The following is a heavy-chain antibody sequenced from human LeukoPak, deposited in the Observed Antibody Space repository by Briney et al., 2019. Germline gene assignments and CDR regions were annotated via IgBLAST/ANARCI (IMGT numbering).Heavy chain of an antibody. V-gene: IGHV1-69*04. CDR3: ARDTTGTAPGDY. J-gene: IGHJ4*02. CDR2: IIPILGIA. CDR1: GGTCSSYA. Sequence: SVKVSCKASGGTCSSYAISWVRQAPGQGLEWMGRIIPILGIANYAQKFQGRVTITADKSTSTAYMELSSLRSEDTAVYYCARDTTGTAPGDYWGQGTLVTVSS. D-gene: IGHD1-1*01.